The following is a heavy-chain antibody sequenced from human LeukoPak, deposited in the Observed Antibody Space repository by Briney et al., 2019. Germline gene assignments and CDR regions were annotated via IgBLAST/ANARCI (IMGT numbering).Heavy chain of an antibody. D-gene: IGHD4-11*01. CDR1: GYTFTSYG. J-gene: IGHJ3*02. CDR2: ISAYNGNT. V-gene: IGHV1-18*01. Sequence: ASVKVSCKASGYTFTSYGISWVRQAPGQGLEWMGWISAYNGNTNYAQKLQGRVTMTTNTSTSTAYMELRSLRSDDTAVYYCARDSDDYSNRDDAFDMWGQGTMVTVSS. CDR3: ARDSDDYSNRDDAFDM.